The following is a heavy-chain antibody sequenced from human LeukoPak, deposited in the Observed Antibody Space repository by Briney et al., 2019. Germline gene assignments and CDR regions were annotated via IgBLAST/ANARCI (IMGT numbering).Heavy chain of an antibody. J-gene: IGHJ4*02. CDR1: GFTFNNYA. CDR3: AKDRKSGSYYLDY. Sequence: GKSLRLSCTASGFTFNNYAFHWVRQAPGKGLDWVAVISFDGSNKIFADSVKGRFTISRDNSKNTMYLEMDSLRTEDTAVYYCAKDRKSGSYYLDYWGQGTLVTVSS. CDR2: ISFDGSNK. V-gene: IGHV3-30*04. D-gene: IGHD1-26*01.